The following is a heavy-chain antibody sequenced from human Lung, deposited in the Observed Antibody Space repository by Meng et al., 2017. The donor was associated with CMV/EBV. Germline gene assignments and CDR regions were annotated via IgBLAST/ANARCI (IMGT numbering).Heavy chain of an antibody. Sequence: KACGYTFTGYYMHWVRQAPGQGLEWMGWINPNSGGTNYAQKFQGRVTMTRDTSISTAYMELSRLRSDDTAVYYCARVVVVPAAKKFDPWGQGTLVTVSS. CDR3: ARVVVVPAAKKFDP. CDR2: INPNSGGT. D-gene: IGHD2-2*01. V-gene: IGHV1-2*02. J-gene: IGHJ5*02. CDR1: GYTFTGYY.